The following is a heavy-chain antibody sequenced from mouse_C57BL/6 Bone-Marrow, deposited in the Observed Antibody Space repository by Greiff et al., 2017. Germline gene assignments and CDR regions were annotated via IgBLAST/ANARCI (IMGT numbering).Heavy chain of an antibody. CDR3: ARYELITTVVGGYFDY. D-gene: IGHD1-1*01. CDR1: GYTFTNYW. CDR2: IYPGGGYT. V-gene: IGHV1-63*01. Sequence: QVQLQQSGAELVRPGTSVKMSCKASGYTFTNYWIGWAKQRPGHGLEWIGDIYPGGGYTNYNEKFKGKATLTADKSSSTAYMQFSSLTSEDSAIYYCARYELITTVVGGYFDYWGQGTTLTVSS. J-gene: IGHJ2*01.